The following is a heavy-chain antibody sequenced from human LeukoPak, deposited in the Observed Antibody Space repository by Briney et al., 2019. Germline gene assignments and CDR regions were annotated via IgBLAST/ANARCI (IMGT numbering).Heavy chain of an antibody. Sequence: GGSLRLSCAASGFTFGSYAMRCVREAPGGGLEGVSNISCSGGSTSYGGAVKDWFTTSRGMLKNTLYLQKNRLRAEDTGVYHCARNIIRCGYGSYYYYALDGWWQGTTVIVSS. CDR2: ISCSGGST. V-gene: IGHV3-23*02. CDR1: GFTFGSYA. D-gene: IGHD5-12*01. CDR3: ARNIIRCGYGSYYYYALDG. J-gene: IGHJ6*01.